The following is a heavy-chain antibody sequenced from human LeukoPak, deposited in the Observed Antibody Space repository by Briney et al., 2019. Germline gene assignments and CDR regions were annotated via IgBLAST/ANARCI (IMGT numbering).Heavy chain of an antibody. V-gene: IGHV4-59*12. CDR3: ARDGCSSTSCYGHWFDP. Sequence: SETLSLTCTVSGDSISSSYWSWIRQPPGKGLEWIGYIYYTGDTNSNPSLKSRGTISLDTSRNQFSLKLNSVTAADTAVYYCARDGCSSTSCYGHWFDPWGQGTLVTVSS. D-gene: IGHD2-2*01. CDR2: IYYTGDT. J-gene: IGHJ5*02. CDR1: GDSISSSY.